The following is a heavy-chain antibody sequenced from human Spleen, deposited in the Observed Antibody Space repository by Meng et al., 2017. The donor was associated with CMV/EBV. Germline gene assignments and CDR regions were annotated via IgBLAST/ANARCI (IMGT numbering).Heavy chain of an antibody. J-gene: IGHJ4*02. CDR2: INSDGSST. CDR1: GFTFSSYW. D-gene: IGHD3-3*01. CDR3: AREATADLWSSYYEHLDY. Sequence: GESLKISCAASGFTFSSYWMHWVRQAPGKGLVWVSRINSDGSSTSYADSVKGRFTISRDNAKRSLYLQMNSLRAEDTAWYYCAREATADLWSSYYEHLDYWGQGTLVTVSS. V-gene: IGHV3-74*01.